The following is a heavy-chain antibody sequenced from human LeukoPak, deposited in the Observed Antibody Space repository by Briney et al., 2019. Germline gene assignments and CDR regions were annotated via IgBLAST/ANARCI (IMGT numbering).Heavy chain of an antibody. J-gene: IGHJ4*02. V-gene: IGHV3-23*01. Sequence: PGGSLRLSCVASGITFSRNAMSWVRQAPGKGLEWVSGISGSGTSTYYADSVKGRFTISRDNFKNTLYLRMNSLRAEDTAVYFCAKDASGFFGSSYYFDSWGQGTLVTVSS. CDR1: GITFSRNA. D-gene: IGHD3-10*01. CDR2: ISGSGTST. CDR3: AKDASGFFGSSYYFDS.